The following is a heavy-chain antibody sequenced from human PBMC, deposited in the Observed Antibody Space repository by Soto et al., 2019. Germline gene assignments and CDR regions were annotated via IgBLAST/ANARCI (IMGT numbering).Heavy chain of an antibody. CDR2: IIPIFGTA. D-gene: IGHD1-26*01. J-gene: IGHJ6*02. V-gene: IGHV1-69*12. CDR3: ASVAAKYYYYGMDV. CDR1: GGTFSSYA. Sequence: QVQLVQSGAEVKKPGSSVKVSCKASGGTFSSYAINWVRQAPGQGLEWMGGIIPIFGTADYAQKFQGRVTITADETTTTAYMQLSSLRSEDTAVSYCASVAAKYYYYGMDVWGQGTTGTVSS.